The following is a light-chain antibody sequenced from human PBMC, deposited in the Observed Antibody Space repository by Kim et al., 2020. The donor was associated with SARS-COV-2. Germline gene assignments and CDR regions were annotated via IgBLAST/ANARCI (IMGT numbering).Light chain of an antibody. V-gene: IGLV3-1*01. J-gene: IGLJ2*01. CDR1: KVGSRH. CDR2: QNV. CDR3: SVWDSWTVL. Sequence: SPGQTASSTCSGNKVGSRHTSRYQQRPGQSPVLVIFQNVKRPSGIPEQFSGSKSGSTATLTISGTQTMDEADYYCSVWDSWTVLFGGGTQLTVL.